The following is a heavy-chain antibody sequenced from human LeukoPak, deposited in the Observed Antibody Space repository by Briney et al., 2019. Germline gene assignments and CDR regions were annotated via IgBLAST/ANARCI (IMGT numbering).Heavy chain of an antibody. D-gene: IGHD4-17*01. CDR2: IDSRSSTT. Sequence: PGGSLRLSCATSGFSFSRYEMNWVRQAPGKGLEWVAYIDSRSSTTYYADSVKGRFTISRDNSKNTLYLQMNSLRAEDTAVYYCAKAATVTTWWFDYWGQGTLVTVSS. V-gene: IGHV3-23*05. CDR1: GFSFSRYE. CDR3: AKAATVTTWWFDY. J-gene: IGHJ4*02.